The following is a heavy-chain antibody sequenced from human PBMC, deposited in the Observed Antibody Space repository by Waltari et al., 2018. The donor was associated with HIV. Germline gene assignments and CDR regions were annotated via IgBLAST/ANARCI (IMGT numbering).Heavy chain of an antibody. CDR2: VYPGDSDT. D-gene: IGHD3-10*01. CDR1: GYTFTTFW. CDR3: AGAYGSGRFSATSFDY. J-gene: IGHJ4*02. V-gene: IGHV5-51*03. Sequence: VLLVQSGAEVTKSGESLKISCQGSGYTFTTFWLAWVRRKPGHGLEWMGIVYPGDSDTRYRPSVQGEVTISADKSINTAFLQWTSLKASDTATYFCAGAYGSGRFSATSFDYWGQGTPVTVAS.